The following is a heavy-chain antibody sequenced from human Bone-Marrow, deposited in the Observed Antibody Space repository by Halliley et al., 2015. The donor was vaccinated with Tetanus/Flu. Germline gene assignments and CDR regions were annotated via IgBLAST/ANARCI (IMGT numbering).Heavy chain of an antibody. CDR2: VIPILGFS. D-gene: IGHD3-16*01. V-gene: IGHV1-69*04. Sequence: EWMGRVIPILGFSNYAQKFQNRVKITADKFTNTAYMDLSGLRSEDTAIYYCAREAPGGDTWFELWGQGTLVTVSS. CDR3: AREAPGGDTWFEL. J-gene: IGHJ5*02.